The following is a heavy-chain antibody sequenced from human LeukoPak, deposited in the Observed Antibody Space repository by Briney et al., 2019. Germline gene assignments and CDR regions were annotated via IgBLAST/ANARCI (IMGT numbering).Heavy chain of an antibody. J-gene: IGHJ3*01. Sequence: SETLSLTCTVSGGSISSGGYYWSWIRQPPGKGLEWIGYIYHSGSTYYNPSLKSRVTISVDRSKNQFSLKLSSVTAADTAVYYCARGGCSSTSCPYSGYDSPLLWGQGTMVTVSS. CDR3: ARGGCSSTSCPYSGYDSPLL. D-gene: IGHD2-2*01. V-gene: IGHV4-30-2*01. CDR1: GGSISSGGYY. CDR2: IYHSGST.